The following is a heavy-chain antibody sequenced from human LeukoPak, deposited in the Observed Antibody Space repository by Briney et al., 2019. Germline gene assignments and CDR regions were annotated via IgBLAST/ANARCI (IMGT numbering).Heavy chain of an antibody. Sequence: SVKVSCKASGGTFSSYAISWVRQAPGQGLEWMGRIIPILGIANYAQKFQGRVTTTADKSTSTAYMELSSLRSEDTAVYYCARARVNYYDSSGFFDYWGQGTLVTVSS. CDR1: GGTFSSYA. CDR2: IIPILGIA. D-gene: IGHD3-22*01. V-gene: IGHV1-69*04. J-gene: IGHJ4*02. CDR3: ARARVNYYDSSGFFDY.